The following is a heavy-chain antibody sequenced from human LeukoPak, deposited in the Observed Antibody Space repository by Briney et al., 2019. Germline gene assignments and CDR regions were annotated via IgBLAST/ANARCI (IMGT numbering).Heavy chain of an antibody. Sequence: SQTLSLTCAVSGGSISSSSYYWGWILQPPGKGLEWIGSIYYSGSTYYNPSLKSRVTISVDTSKNQFSLKLSSVTAADTAVYYCARRKGYCSGGSCPPPGYYYYYGMDVWGQGTTVTVSS. V-gene: IGHV4-39*01. D-gene: IGHD2-15*01. CDR2: IYYSGST. J-gene: IGHJ6*02. CDR3: ARRKGYCSGGSCPPPGYYYYYGMDV. CDR1: GGSISSSSYY.